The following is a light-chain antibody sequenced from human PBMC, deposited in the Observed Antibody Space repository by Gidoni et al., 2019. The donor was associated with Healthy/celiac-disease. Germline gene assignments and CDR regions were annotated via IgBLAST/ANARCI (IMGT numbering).Light chain of an antibody. V-gene: IGLV3-1*01. CDR3: QAWDSSTVV. CDR2: QDS. Sequence: SITCSGDTLGDKYACWYQQKPGQSPVLVIYQDSKRPSGIPERFSGSNSGNTATLTISGTQAMDEADYYCQAWDSSTVVFGGGTKLPVL. CDR1: TLGDKY. J-gene: IGLJ2*01.